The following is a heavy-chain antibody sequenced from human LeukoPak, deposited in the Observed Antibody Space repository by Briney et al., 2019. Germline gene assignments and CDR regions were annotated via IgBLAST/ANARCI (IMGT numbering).Heavy chain of an antibody. CDR2: INHSGST. CDR3: ARGNIVVVVAVAYYYYYMDV. D-gene: IGHD2-15*01. CDR1: GGFFSGYY. Sequence: PSETLSLTCAVYGGFFSGYYWSWIRQPPGKGLEWIGEINHSGSTNYNPSLKSRVTISVDTSKNQFSLKLSSVTAADTAVYYCARGNIVVVVAVAYYYYYMDVWGKGTTVTVSS. J-gene: IGHJ6*03. V-gene: IGHV4-34*01.